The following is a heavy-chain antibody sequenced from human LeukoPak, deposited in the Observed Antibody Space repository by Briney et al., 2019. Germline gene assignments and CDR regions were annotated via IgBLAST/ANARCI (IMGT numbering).Heavy chain of an antibody. CDR3: ASWDGSSRDY. CDR1: GGSISSYY. Sequence: SETLSLTSTVSGGSISSYYRSWIRQPPGKGLEWIGYIYYSGSTNYNPSLKSRVTISVDTSKNQFSLKLSSVTAADTAVYYCASWDGSSRDYWGRGTLVTVSS. J-gene: IGHJ4*02. D-gene: IGHD3-16*02. CDR2: IYYSGST. V-gene: IGHV4-59*01.